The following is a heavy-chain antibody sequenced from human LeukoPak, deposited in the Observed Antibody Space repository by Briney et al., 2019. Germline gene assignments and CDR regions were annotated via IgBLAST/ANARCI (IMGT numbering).Heavy chain of an antibody. CDR2: IHSSGST. CDR3: ARAHSSSWYMDY. Sequence: SETLSLTCTVSGGSISSYYWSWIRQPPGKGLEWIGYIHSSGSTNYNPSLKSRVTISVDTSKNQLSLKLNSVTAADTAVYYCARAHSSSWYMDYWGQGTLVTVSS. D-gene: IGHD6-13*01. J-gene: IGHJ4*02. CDR1: GGSISSYY. V-gene: IGHV4-59*01.